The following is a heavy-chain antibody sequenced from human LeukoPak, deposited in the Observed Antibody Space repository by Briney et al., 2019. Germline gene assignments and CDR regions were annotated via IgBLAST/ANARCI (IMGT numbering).Heavy chain of an antibody. CDR1: GFTFSSCA. CDR3: AKDDGDRNDYVLGA. V-gene: IGHV3-23*01. Sequence: PGGSLRLSCAASGFTFSSCAMSWVRQAPGKGLEWVSAISGSGGSTYHADSVKGRFTISRDNSKNTLYLQMNSLRAEDTAVYYCAKDDGDRNDYVLGAGGQGTLVTVSS. J-gene: IGHJ4*02. CDR2: ISGSGGST. D-gene: IGHD3-16*01.